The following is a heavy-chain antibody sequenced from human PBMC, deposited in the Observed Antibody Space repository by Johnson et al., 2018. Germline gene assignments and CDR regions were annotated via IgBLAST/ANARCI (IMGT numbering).Heavy chain of an antibody. J-gene: IGHJ3*02. CDR2: ISYDGSNK. CDR3: AKPRLLRNFPDAFDI. Sequence: VQLLESGGGVVQPGRSLRLSCAASGFTFSSYGMHWVRQAPGKGLEWVAVISYDGSNKYYADSVKGRFIISRDNSKNTLYLQMNSLRAEDTAVYYCAKPRLLRNFPDAFDIWGQGTMVTVSS. V-gene: IGHV3-30*18. CDR1: GFTFSSYG. D-gene: IGHD1-7*01.